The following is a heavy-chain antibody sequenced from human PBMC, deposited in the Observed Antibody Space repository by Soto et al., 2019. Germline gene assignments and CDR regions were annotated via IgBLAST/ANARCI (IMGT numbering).Heavy chain of an antibody. D-gene: IGHD3-9*01. J-gene: IGHJ5*01. CDR1: GFTFRTFT. Sequence: EAQLLEHGGQLVQPGESLRLSCAASGFTFRTFTMNWVRQAPGKGLEWVSGIIGGDGDKFYSDSVKGRFTISRDNSKDMLFLQMSSLRVDDTAVYYCAKDRDPDGIWTFDSWGQGTLVTVSS. CDR2: IIGGDGDK. CDR3: AKDRDPDGIWTFDS. V-gene: IGHV3-23*01.